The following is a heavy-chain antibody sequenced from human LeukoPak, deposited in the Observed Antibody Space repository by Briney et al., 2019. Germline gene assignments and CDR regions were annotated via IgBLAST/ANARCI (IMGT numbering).Heavy chain of an antibody. CDR3: ARGGEYYDSSGYYSD. CDR2: INHSGTT. V-gene: IGHV4-4*02. J-gene: IGHJ4*02. Sequence: PSGTLSLTCAVSGGSISSSNEWSWVRQPPGKGLEWIGEINHSGTTDYNPSLKSRVTISADKSKNQFSLKLSSVTAADTAVYYCARGGEYYDSSGYYSDWGQGTLVTVSS. CDR1: GGSISSSNE. D-gene: IGHD3-22*01.